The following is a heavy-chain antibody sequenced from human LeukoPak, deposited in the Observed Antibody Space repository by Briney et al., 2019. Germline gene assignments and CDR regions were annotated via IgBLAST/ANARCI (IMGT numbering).Heavy chain of an antibody. Sequence: ASVKVSCKASGYTFTGYYMHWVRQAPGQGLEWMGWINPNSGGTNYAQKFQGRVTMTRDTSISTAYMELSRLRSDDTAVYYCARGDRRTIYYGSGSYYNVIGSRYYDSSQCAFDIWGQGTMVTVSS. J-gene: IGHJ3*02. CDR3: ARGDRRTIYYGSGSYYNVIGSRYYDSSQCAFDI. CDR2: INPNSGGT. V-gene: IGHV1-2*02. CDR1: GYTFTGYY. D-gene: IGHD3-10*01.